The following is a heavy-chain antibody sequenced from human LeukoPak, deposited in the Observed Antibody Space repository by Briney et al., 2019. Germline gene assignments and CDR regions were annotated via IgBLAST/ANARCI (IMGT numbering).Heavy chain of an antibody. V-gene: IGHV3-21*01. D-gene: IGHD2-2*01. J-gene: IGHJ4*02. CDR1: GFTFSSYS. CDR3: ARGRSCSSTSCYCDY. Sequence: GGSLRLSCAASGFTFSSYSMNWVRQAPGKGLEWVSSISSSSSYIYYADSVKGRFTISRDNAKNSLYLQMNSLRAEDTAVYYCARGRSCSSTSCYCDYWRRGTLVTVSS. CDR2: ISSSSSYI.